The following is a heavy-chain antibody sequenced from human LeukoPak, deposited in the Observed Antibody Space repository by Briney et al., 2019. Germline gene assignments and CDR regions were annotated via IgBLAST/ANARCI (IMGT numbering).Heavy chain of an antibody. CDR3: ARDVFGYYFDY. V-gene: IGHV4-38-2*02. J-gene: IGHJ4*02. Sequence: SETLSLTCTVSGYSISSGYYWGWIRQPPGKGLEWIGSIYHSGSTNYNPSLKSRVTISVDTSTNQFSLKLSSVTATDTAVYYCARDVFGYYFDYWGQGTLVTVSS. CDR1: GYSISSGYY. CDR2: IYHSGST. D-gene: IGHD3-10*02.